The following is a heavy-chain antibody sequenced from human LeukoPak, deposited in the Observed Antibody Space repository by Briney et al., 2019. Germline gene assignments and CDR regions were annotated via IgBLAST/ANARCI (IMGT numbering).Heavy chain of an antibody. V-gene: IGHV1-24*01. J-gene: IGHJ6*02. Sequence: ASVKVSCKVSGYTLTELSMHWVRQAPGKGLEWMGGFDPEDGETIYAQKFQGRVTMTEDTSTDTAYMELSSLRSEDTAVYYCATDRWSGELLPLWGQGTTVTVSS. CDR1: GYTLTELS. CDR3: ATDRWSGELLPL. D-gene: IGHD3-10*01. CDR2: FDPEDGET.